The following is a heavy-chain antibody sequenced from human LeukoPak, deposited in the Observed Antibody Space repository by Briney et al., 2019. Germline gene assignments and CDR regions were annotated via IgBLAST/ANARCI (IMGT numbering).Heavy chain of an antibody. J-gene: IGHJ4*02. CDR1: GGSMSDYY. D-gene: IGHD2/OR15-2a*01. CDR3: ARLRGNYFPDY. V-gene: IGHV4-59*01. Sequence: SETLSLTCTVSGGSMSDYYWTWLRQSPGKGLEWIAYIHYSGSTNLNPSLKSRVTISVDTSRNQFSLGLNSVTAADTAVYYCARLRGNYFPDYWGQGTLVTVSS. CDR2: IHYSGST.